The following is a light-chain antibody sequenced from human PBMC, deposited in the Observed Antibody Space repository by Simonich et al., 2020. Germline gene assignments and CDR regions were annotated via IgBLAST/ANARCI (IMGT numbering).Light chain of an antibody. CDR3: QQYGSSPYT. CDR1: QSVSSSY. V-gene: IGKV3D-20*01. Sequence: EIVLTQSPGTLSLSPGESATLSCRASQSVSSSYLAWYQQKPGLAPRLLIYDASSRATGIPYSFRGSWSGTDFTLTISRLEPEDFAVYYCQQYGSSPYTFGQGTKLEIK. CDR2: DAS. J-gene: IGKJ2*01.